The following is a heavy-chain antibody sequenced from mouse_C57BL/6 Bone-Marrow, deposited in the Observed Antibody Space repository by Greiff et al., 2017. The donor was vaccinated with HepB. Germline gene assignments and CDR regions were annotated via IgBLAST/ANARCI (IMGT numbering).Heavy chain of an antibody. CDR1: GFTFSVYY. CDR2: ISNGGGST. J-gene: IGHJ3*01. V-gene: IGHV5-12*01. Sequence: DVMLVESGGGLVQPGGSLKLSCAASGFTFSVYYMYWVRQTPEKRLEWVAYISNGGGSTYYPDTVKGRFTISRDNAKNTLYLQMSRLKSEDTAMYYCARQKAYWGQGTLVTVSA. CDR3: ARQKAY.